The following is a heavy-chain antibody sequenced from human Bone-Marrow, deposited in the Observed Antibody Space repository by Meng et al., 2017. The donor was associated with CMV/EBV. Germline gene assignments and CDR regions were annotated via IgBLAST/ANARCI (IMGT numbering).Heavy chain of an antibody. CDR2: IYYSGST. V-gene: IGHV4-59*08. J-gene: IGHJ5*02. D-gene: IGHD3-3*01. CDR3: ARVGRDYDFWSGPLGWFDP. CDR1: GGSISSYY. Sequence: SETLSLTCTVSGGSISSYYWSWIRQHPGKGLEWIGYIYYSGSTYDNPSLKSRVTISVDTSKNQFSLKLSSVTAADTAVYYCARVGRDYDFWSGPLGWFDPWGQGTLVTVSS.